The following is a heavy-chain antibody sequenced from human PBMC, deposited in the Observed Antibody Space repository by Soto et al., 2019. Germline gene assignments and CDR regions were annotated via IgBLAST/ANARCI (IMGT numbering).Heavy chain of an antibody. CDR2: IYYSGST. CDR3: ARATPGMCFDY. J-gene: IGHJ4*02. Sequence: ETLSLTCSVSGGSISSYYWSWIRQPPGKGLEWIGYIYYSGSTNYNPSLKSRVTISVDTSKNQFSLKLSSVTAADTAVYYCARATPGMCFDYWGQGTLVTVSS. V-gene: IGHV4-59*01. CDR1: GGSISSYY.